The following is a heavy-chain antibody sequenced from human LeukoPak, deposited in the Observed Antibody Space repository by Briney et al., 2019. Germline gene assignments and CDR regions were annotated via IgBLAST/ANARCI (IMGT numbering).Heavy chain of an antibody. CDR2: IWYDGSNK. CDR1: GFTFSSYG. J-gene: IGHJ4*02. Sequence: PGGSLRLSCAASGFTFSSYGMHWVRQAPGKGLEWVAVIWYDGSNKYYAYSVKGRFTISRDNSKNTLYLQMNSLRAEDTAVYYCAKEYCGGGRCKDDFFDYWGQGTLVTVSS. CDR3: AKEYCGGGRCKDDFFDY. V-gene: IGHV3-30*02. D-gene: IGHD2-15*01.